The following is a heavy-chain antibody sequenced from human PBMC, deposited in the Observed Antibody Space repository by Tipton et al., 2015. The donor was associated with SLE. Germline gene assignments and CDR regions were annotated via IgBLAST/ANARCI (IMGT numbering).Heavy chain of an antibody. V-gene: IGHV3-30*18. Sequence: SLRLSCAASGFTFSSYGMHWVRQAPGKGLEWVAVIWYDGSNKYYADSVKGRFTISRDNSKNTLYLQMNSLRAEDTAVYYCAKERRIQLWPSSYFDYWGQGTLVTVSS. CDR2: IWYDGSNK. D-gene: IGHD5-18*01. CDR3: AKERRIQLWPSSYFDY. CDR1: GFTFSSYG. J-gene: IGHJ4*02.